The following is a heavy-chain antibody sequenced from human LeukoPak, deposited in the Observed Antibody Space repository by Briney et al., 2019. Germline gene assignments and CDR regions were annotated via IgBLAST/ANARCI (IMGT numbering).Heavy chain of an antibody. V-gene: IGHV4-38-2*02. Sequence: SEILSLTCTVSGYSISSGYYWGWIRQPPGKGLEWIGSIYHSGSTYYNPSLKSRVTISVDTSKNQFSLKLSSVTAADTAVYYCARPFYYYMDVWGKGTTVTVSS. CDR1: GYSISSGYY. CDR2: IYHSGST. J-gene: IGHJ6*03. CDR3: ARPFYYYMDV.